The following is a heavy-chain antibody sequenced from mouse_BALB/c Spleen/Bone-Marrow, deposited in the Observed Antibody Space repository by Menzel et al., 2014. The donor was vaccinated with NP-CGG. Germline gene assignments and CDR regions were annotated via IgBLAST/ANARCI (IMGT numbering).Heavy chain of an antibody. CDR3: TRREYYRYDRAMDY. CDR1: GYTFTSYY. CDR2: INPSNGGT. V-gene: IGHV1S81*02. D-gene: IGHD2-14*01. J-gene: IGHJ4*01. Sequence: QVQLQQSGAELVKPGASVKLSCKASGYTFTSYYMYWVKQRPGQGLEWIGEINPSNGGTNFNEKSKSKATLTVDKPSSTAYMQLSSLTSEDSAVYYCTRREYYRYDRAMDYWGQGTSVTVSS.